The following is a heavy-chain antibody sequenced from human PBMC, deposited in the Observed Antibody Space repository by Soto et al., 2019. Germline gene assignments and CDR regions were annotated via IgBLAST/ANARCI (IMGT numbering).Heavy chain of an antibody. J-gene: IGHJ4*02. D-gene: IGHD3-3*01. CDR2: ISSSGSTI. CDR1: GFTFSSYE. Sequence: QPGGSLRLSCAASGFTFSSYERNWVRQAPGKGLEWVSYISSSGSTIYYADSVKGRFTISRDNAKNSLYLQMNSLRAEDTAVYYCARGGEGRITIFGVVILYFDYWGQGTLVTVSS. V-gene: IGHV3-48*03. CDR3: ARGGEGRITIFGVVILYFDY.